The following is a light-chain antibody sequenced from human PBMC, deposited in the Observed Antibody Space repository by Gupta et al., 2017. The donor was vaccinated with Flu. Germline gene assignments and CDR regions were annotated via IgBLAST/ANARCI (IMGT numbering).Light chain of an antibody. Sequence: QSALTQPASVSGSPGQSITISCTGTSSDVGSYNLVSWYQQHPGKAPKLMIYEGSKRPSGVSNRFSGSKSGNTASLTXSXLQAEDXADYYCCSYAGSSTLVFGGGTKLTVL. CDR3: CSYAGSSTLV. CDR2: EGS. CDR1: SSDVGSYNL. J-gene: IGLJ3*02. V-gene: IGLV2-23*01.